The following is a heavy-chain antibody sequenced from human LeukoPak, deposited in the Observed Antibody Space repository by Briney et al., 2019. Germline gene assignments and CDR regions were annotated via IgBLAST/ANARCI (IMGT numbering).Heavy chain of an antibody. J-gene: IGHJ4*02. V-gene: IGHV1-8*01. CDR1: GYTFTSYD. CDR2: MNPNSGNT. CDR3: ARGLSIAARPVEDY. D-gene: IGHD6-6*01. Sequence: GASVKVSCKAYGYTFTSYDINWVRQATGQGLEWMGWMNPNSGNTGYAQKFQGRVTMTRNTSISTAYMELSSLRSEDTAVYYCARGLSIAARPVEDYWGQGTLVTVSS.